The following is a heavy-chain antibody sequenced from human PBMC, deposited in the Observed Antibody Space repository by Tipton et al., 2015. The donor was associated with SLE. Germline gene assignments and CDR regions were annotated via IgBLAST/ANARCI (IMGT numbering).Heavy chain of an antibody. Sequence: TLSLTCTVSGGSISTSSYYWGWLRQPPGKGLEWIGNIYYSGSTYYNPSLKSRVTISVDTSKNQFSLKLSSVTAADTAVYYCARRPWGDYYMDYWGQGTLVTVSS. V-gene: IGHV4-39*01. CDR1: GGSISTSSYY. CDR2: IYYSGST. J-gene: IGHJ4*02. CDR3: ARRPWGDYYMDY. D-gene: IGHD3-16*01.